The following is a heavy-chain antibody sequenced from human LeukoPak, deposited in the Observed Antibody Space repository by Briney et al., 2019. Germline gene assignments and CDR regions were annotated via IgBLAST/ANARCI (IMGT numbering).Heavy chain of an antibody. J-gene: IGHJ4*02. CDR2: IYYSGST. Sequence: SETLSLTCAVSGDSISSSSYSWGWIRQPPGKGLEWIGSIYYSGSTYHNPSLKSRVTISVDTSKNQFFLKLSSVTAADTAVYYCARHSDCVTSSCYTGYFDYWGQGNLVTVSS. D-gene: IGHD2-2*02. CDR3: ARHSDCVTSSCYTGYFDY. V-gene: IGHV4-39*01. CDR1: GDSISSSSYS.